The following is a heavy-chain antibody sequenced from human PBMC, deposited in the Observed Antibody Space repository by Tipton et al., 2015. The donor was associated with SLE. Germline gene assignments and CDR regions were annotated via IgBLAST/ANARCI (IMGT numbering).Heavy chain of an antibody. Sequence: SLRLSCAASGFTFSSYGMHWVRQAPGQGLEGVAVISHDGNNKYYAGSVKGRFTISRDNSKNTLYLQMNSLRAEDTAVYYCVRDRGNGYDDIDYWGQGTLVAVSS. CDR1: GFTFSSYG. J-gene: IGHJ4*02. CDR2: ISHDGNNK. CDR3: VRDRGNGYDDIDY. V-gene: IGHV3-30*03. D-gene: IGHD5-12*01.